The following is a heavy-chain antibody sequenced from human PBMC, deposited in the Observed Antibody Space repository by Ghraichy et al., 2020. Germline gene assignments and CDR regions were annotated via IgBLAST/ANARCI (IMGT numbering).Heavy chain of an antibody. CDR3: ARAELRPYSSSDY. CDR2: INPNSGGT. CDR1: GYTFTGYY. Sequence: ASVKVSCKASGYTFTGYYMHWVRQAPGQGLEWMGRINPNSGGTNYAQKFQGRVTMTRDTSISTAYMELSRLRSDDTAVYYCARAELRPYSSSDYWGQGTLVTVSS. V-gene: IGHV1-2*06. J-gene: IGHJ4*02. D-gene: IGHD6-19*01.